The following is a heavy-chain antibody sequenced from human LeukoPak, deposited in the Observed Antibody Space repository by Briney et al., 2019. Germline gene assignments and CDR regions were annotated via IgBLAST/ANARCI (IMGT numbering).Heavy chain of an antibody. CDR2: VYPSGST. V-gene: IGHV4-4*02. CDR3: ARNREYYFDY. D-gene: IGHD3-10*01. J-gene: IGHJ4*02. CDR1: GGSISSSNL. Sequence: PSETLSLTCAVSGGSISSSNLWSWVRQTPGKGLEWIGEVYPSGSTNYSPSLKGRVTISVDKSRNQFSLNLNSVTAADTAVCYCARNREYYFDYWGQGALVTVSS.